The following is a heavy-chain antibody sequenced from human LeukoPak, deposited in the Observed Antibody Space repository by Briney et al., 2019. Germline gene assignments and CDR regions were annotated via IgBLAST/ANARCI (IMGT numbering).Heavy chain of an antibody. Sequence: GGSLRLSCAASGFTFSNYWMSWVRQAPGKGLEWVANIKQDGSEKYYVDSVKGRFTISRDNAKNSLYLQMNSLRAEDTAVYYCASRHNYGDYYYYYYMDVWGKGTTVTVSS. CDR2: IKQDGSEK. D-gene: IGHD4-17*01. CDR3: ASRHNYGDYYYYYYMDV. V-gene: IGHV3-7*01. CDR1: GFTFSNYW. J-gene: IGHJ6*03.